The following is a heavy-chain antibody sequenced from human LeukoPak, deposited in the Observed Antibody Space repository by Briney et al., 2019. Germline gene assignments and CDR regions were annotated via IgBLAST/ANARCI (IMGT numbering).Heavy chain of an antibody. J-gene: IGHJ3*02. CDR3: ARDLQPDAFDI. CDR2: IYYSGST. D-gene: IGHD6-13*01. CDR1: GGSISSYY. Sequence: SETLSLTCAVYGGSISSYYWSWIRQPPGKGLEWIGYIYYSGSTNYNPSLKSRVTISVDTSKNQFSLKLSSVTAADTAVYYCARDLQPDAFDIWGQGTMVTVSS. V-gene: IGHV4-59*01.